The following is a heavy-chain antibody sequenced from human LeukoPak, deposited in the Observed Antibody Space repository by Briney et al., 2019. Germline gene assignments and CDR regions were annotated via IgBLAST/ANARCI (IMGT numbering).Heavy chain of an antibody. Sequence: SETLSLTCGVYGESFSGYCWTWIRQPPGKGLEWIGEIKHSGSTHYNPSLKSRVLISVGTSKNQFSLKLSSVTAADTAVYYCARETYCAADCYSGFDFWGQGTLVTVSS. CDR2: IKHSGST. D-gene: IGHD2-21*02. V-gene: IGHV4-34*01. CDR1: GESFSGYC. CDR3: ARETYCAADCYSGFDF. J-gene: IGHJ4*02.